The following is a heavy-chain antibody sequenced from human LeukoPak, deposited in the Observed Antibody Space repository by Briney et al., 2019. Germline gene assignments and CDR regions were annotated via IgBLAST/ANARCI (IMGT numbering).Heavy chain of an antibody. V-gene: IGHV4-39*07. D-gene: IGHD3-10*01. Sequence: SETLSLTCTVSSGSISTSSYYWGWIRQPPGKGLECIGNIYYSGSTYYTPSLKSRVTISVHTSKNQFSLKLSSVTAADTAVYYCERRGSDLVMGGFDIWGQGTLVAVSS. CDR2: IYYSGST. CDR1: SGSISTSSYY. CDR3: ERRGSDLVMGGFDI. J-gene: IGHJ3*02.